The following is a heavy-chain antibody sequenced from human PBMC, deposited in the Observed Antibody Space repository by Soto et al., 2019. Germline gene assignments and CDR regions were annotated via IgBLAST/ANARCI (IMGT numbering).Heavy chain of an antibody. CDR3: VRDHIWSFDY. Sequence: EVQLVESGGGLVQPGGSLRLSCAASGFTFSSHTMNWVRQAPGKGLEWVSYISLSGSDMYYAGSVKGRFTISRDNAKNSLSLQMNSLRAEDTAVYYCVRDHIWSFDYWGQGTPVTVSS. J-gene: IGHJ4*02. D-gene: IGHD3-10*01. V-gene: IGHV3-48*01. CDR2: ISLSGSDM. CDR1: GFTFSSHT.